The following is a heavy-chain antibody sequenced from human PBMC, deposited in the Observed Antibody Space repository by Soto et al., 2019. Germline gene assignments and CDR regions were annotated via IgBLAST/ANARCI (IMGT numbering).Heavy chain of an antibody. J-gene: IGHJ5*02. CDR2: IYYSGST. CDR3: ARGYYDILTGWAFDP. D-gene: IGHD3-9*01. Sequence: SETLSLTCTVSGGSISSYYWSWIRQPPGKGLEWIGYIYYSGSTNYNPSLKSRVTISVDTSKNQFSLKLSSVTAADTAVYYCARGYYDILTGWAFDPWGQGTLVTVSS. CDR1: GGSISSYY. V-gene: IGHV4-59*01.